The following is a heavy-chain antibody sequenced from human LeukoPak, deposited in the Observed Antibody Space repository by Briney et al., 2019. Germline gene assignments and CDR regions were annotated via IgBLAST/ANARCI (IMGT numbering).Heavy chain of an antibody. J-gene: IGHJ4*02. V-gene: IGHV3-30-3*01. CDR3: ARGLQKFDY. CDR2: ISYDGSNK. Sequence: GGSLRLSCAASGFTFSSYAIHWVRQAPGKGLEWVAVISYDGSNKYYADSVKGRFTISRDNSKNTLYLQMNSLRAEDTAVYYCARGLQKFDYWGQGTLVTVSS. D-gene: IGHD1-1*01. CDR1: GFTFSSYA.